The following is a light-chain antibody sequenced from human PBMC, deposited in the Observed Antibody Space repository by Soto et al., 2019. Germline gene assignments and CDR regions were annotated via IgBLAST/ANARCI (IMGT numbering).Light chain of an antibody. CDR3: QSIDNSLSGPVV. J-gene: IGLJ2*01. Sequence: QSVLTQPPSVSGAPGQRVTISCTGSSSNIGAGYDVHWYQQLPGTAPKLLIYLNNNRPSGVPDRFSGSKSDTSGSLAITGLQAEDDVDYYGQSIDNSLSGPVVIGGGTPLTVL. V-gene: IGLV1-40*01. CDR2: LNN. CDR1: SSNIGAGYD.